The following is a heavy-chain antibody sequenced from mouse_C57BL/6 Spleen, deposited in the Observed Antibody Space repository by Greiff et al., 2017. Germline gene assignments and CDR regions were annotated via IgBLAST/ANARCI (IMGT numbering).Heavy chain of an antibody. CDR1: GFTFSSYA. CDR3: ARGNSRYWYFDV. CDR2: ISDGGSYT. V-gene: IGHV5-4*01. J-gene: IGHJ1*03. Sequence: EVHLVESGGGLVKPGGSLKLSCAASGFTFSSYAMSWVRQTPEKRLEWVATISDGGSYTYYPDNVKGRFTIYRDNAKNNLYLQMSHLKSEDTAMYYCARGNSRYWYFDVWGTGTTVTVSS.